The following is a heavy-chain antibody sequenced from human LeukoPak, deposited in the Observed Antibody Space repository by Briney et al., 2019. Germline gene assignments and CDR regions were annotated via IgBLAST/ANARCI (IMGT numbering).Heavy chain of an antibody. CDR3: ATADKWELLDY. CDR2: FDPEDGES. D-gene: IGHD1-26*01. Sequence: VSVKVSCKVSGASLSETSIHWVRQAPGQWLEWMGGFDPEDGESIFAQRFQGRFSMTEDTSTDTAYMELRSLRPEDTAVYYCATADKWELLDYWGQGTLVTVSS. V-gene: IGHV1-24*01. J-gene: IGHJ4*02. CDR1: GASLSETS.